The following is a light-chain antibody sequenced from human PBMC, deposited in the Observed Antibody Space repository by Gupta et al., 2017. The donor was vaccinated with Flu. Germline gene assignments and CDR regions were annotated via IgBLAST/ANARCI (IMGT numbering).Light chain of an antibody. CDR3: TSWDSTLSAGV. V-gene: IGLV1-51*02. CDR1: NSNIGIYF. CDR2: END. J-gene: IGLJ2*01. Sequence: SNSNIGIYFVASYQQLPGSTPKLLIYENDKRPSGIPDRFSGSKSGTSATLGISELQPGDEAVDHCTSWDSTLSAGVFGGGTKLTVL.